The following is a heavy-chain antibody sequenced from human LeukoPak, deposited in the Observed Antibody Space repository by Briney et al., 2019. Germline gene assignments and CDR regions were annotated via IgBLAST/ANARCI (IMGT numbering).Heavy chain of an antibody. V-gene: IGHV4-61*05. J-gene: IGHJ4*02. CDR1: GGSISSSNYY. D-gene: IGHD1-26*01. CDR2: IYYSGSI. Sequence: SETLSLTCTVSGGSISSSNYYWGWIRQPPGKGLEWIGYIYYSGSINYNPSLKSRVTISVDTSKNQLSLKLSSVTAADTAVYYCARYHRGSYYFDYWGQGTLVTVSS. CDR3: ARYHRGSYYFDY.